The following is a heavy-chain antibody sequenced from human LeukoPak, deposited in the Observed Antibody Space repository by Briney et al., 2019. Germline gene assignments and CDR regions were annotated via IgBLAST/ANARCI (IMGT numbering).Heavy chain of an antibody. CDR3: ARQMDTAMVTGHYYYYMDV. Sequence: SETLSLTCTVSGGSLSSYYWSWIRQPPGKGLEWIGYIYYSGSTNYNPSLKSRVTIPVDTSKNQFSLKLSPVTAADTAVYYCARQMDTAMVTGHYYYYMDVWGKGTTVTVSS. J-gene: IGHJ6*03. D-gene: IGHD5-18*01. CDR1: GGSLSSYY. V-gene: IGHV4-59*08. CDR2: IYYSGST.